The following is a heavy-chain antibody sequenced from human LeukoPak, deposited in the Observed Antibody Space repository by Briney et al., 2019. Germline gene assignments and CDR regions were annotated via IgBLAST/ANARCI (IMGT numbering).Heavy chain of an antibody. V-gene: IGHV3-43D*03. D-gene: IGHD6-13*01. CDR3: AKGTSSWHEFDY. J-gene: IGHJ4*02. Sequence: GRFTISRDNSKNSLYLHMNSLRGEDTAFYYCAKGTSSWHEFDYWGQGTLVTVSS.